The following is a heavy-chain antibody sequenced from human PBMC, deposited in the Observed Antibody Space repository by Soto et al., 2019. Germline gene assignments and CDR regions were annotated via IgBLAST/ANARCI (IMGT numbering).Heavy chain of an antibody. CDR1: GGSISNYY. D-gene: IGHD3-3*01. Sequence: KASETLSLTCTVSGGSISNYYCNWTRQPAGKGLEWIGRIDTSGSTNYNPSLKSRVTMSVDTSKQEFSLKLSSVTAADTALYYCARGGQDFWSGPFDYWGRGALVTVSS. V-gene: IGHV4-4*07. J-gene: IGHJ4*02. CDR3: ARGGQDFWSGPFDY. CDR2: IDTSGST.